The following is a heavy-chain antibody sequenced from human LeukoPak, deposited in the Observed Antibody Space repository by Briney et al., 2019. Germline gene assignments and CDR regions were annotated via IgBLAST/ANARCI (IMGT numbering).Heavy chain of an antibody. CDR2: IKQDGSEK. V-gene: IGHV3-7*01. CDR1: GFTFSSYW. J-gene: IGHJ3*01. Sequence: GGSLRLSCAASGFTFSSYWMSWVRQAPGKGLEWVANIKQDGSEKYYVDSVKGRFTISRDNARNSVYLQMNSLRAEDTAVYYCARDINLVKVVLDAFDLWGQGTMVIVSS. CDR3: ARDINLVKVVLDAFDL. D-gene: IGHD2/OR15-2a*01.